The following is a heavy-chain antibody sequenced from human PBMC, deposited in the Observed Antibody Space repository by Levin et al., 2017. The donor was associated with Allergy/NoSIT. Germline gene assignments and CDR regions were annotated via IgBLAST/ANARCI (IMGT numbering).Heavy chain of an antibody. Sequence: GGSLRLSCAASGFTFSSYAMHWVRQAPGKGLEWVAVLSYDGSNKYYADSVKGRFTISRDNSKNTLYLQMNSLRAEDTAVYYCARDPARDCSGGSCYSSGAFDIWGQGTMVTVSS. CDR2: LSYDGSNK. D-gene: IGHD2-15*01. J-gene: IGHJ3*02. CDR3: ARDPARDCSGGSCYSSGAFDI. CDR1: GFTFSSYA. V-gene: IGHV3-30-3*01.